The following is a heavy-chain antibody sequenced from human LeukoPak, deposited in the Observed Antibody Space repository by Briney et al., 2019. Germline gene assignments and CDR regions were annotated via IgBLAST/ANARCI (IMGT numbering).Heavy chain of an antibody. CDR2: IYYSGST. V-gene: IGHV4-30-4*01. Sequence: SETLSLTCTVSGGSISSGDYYWSWIRQPPGKGLEWIGYIYYSGSTYYNPSLKSRVTISVDTSKNQFSLKLSSVTAADTAVYYCARGDVVVTEVGAVDYWGQGTLVTVSS. D-gene: IGHD3-22*01. J-gene: IGHJ4*02. CDR1: GGSISSGDYY. CDR3: ARGDVVVTEVGAVDY.